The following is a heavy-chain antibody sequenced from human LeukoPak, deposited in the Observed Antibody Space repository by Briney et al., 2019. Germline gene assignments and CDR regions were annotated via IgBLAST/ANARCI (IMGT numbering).Heavy chain of an antibody. D-gene: IGHD2-15*01. J-gene: IGHJ5*02. CDR3: ARELKIVVVVAATPGGSSFDP. V-gene: IGHV1-69*04. Sequence: VASVKVSCKASGGTFSSYAISWVRQAPGQGLEWMGRIIPILGIANYAQKFQGRVTITADKSTSTAYMELSSLRSEDTAVYYCARELKIVVVVAATPGGSSFDPWGQGTLVTVSS. CDR1: GGTFSSYA. CDR2: IIPILGIA.